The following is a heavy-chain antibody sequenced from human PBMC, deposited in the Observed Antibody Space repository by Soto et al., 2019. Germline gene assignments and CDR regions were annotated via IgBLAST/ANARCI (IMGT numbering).Heavy chain of an antibody. D-gene: IGHD6-13*01. Sequence: QVQLVESGGGVVQPGRSPRLSCAASGFTFSSYGMHWVRQAPGKGLEWVAVIWYDGSNKYYADSVKGRFTISRDNSKNTLYLQMNSLRAEDTAVYYCARDPYSSSWYNWFDPWGQGTLVTVSS. CDR2: IWYDGSNK. CDR3: ARDPYSSSWYNWFDP. J-gene: IGHJ5*02. CDR1: GFTFSSYG. V-gene: IGHV3-33*01.